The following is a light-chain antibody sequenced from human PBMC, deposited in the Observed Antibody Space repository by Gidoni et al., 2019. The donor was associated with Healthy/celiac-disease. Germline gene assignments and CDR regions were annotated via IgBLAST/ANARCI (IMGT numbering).Light chain of an antibody. CDR2: GNS. J-gene: IGLJ3*02. V-gene: IGLV1-40*01. CDR3: QSYDSSLSGSRV. Sequence: QSVLTQPPSGAAAPGQRVTISCTGSSSNIGAGYDVHWYQQRPGTAPKLLIYGNSNRPSGVPDRFSGSKSGTSASLAITGLQAEDEADYYCQSYDSSLSGSRVFGGGTKLTVL. CDR1: SSNIGAGYD.